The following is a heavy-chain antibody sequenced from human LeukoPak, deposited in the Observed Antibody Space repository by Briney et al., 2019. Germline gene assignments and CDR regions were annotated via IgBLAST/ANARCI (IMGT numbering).Heavy chain of an antibody. CDR1: GGSINSYY. CDR2: IYYSGST. CDR3: ARDPHYGDILNDPFDI. J-gene: IGHJ3*02. D-gene: IGHD4-17*01. Sequence: SETLSLTCTVSGGSINSYYWSWIRQPPGKGLEWIAYIYYSGSTNYNPSLKSRDTISVDTSKNQFSLKLSSVTAADTAVYFCARDPHYGDILNDPFDIWGQGTMVTVSS. V-gene: IGHV4-59*01.